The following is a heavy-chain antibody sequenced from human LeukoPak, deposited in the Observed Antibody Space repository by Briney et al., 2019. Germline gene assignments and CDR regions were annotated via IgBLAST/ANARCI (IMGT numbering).Heavy chain of an antibody. V-gene: IGHV3-64D*09. CDR2: ISSSGGST. CDR3: AFLGGGWLAAFDI. CDR1: GFTFSSYA. J-gene: IGHJ3*02. D-gene: IGHD5-24*01. Sequence: GGSLRLSCSASGFTFSSYAMHWVRQAPGEGLEYVSTISSSGGSTYYIDSVKGRFTISRDSSKNTLYLQMSSLRAEDTAVYYCAFLGGGWLAAFDIWGQGTMVTVSS.